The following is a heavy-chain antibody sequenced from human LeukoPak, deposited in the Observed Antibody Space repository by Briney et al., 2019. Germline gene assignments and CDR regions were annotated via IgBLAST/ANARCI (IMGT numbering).Heavy chain of an antibody. Sequence: GESLKISCKGSGYRFTSYWIGWVRQMPGKGLEWMGVIYPGDSDTRYNPSFQGQVTISADKSIGTAYLQWSSLEASDTALYYCAIARDSTTSCYRCFAYWGQGTLVTVSS. J-gene: IGHJ4*02. CDR2: IYPGDSDT. CDR1: GYRFTSYW. CDR3: AIARDSTTSCYRCFAY. D-gene: IGHD2-2*02. V-gene: IGHV5-51*01.